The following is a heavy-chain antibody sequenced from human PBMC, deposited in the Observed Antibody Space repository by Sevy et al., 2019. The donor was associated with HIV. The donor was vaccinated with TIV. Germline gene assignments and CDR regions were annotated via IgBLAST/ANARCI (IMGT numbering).Heavy chain of an antibody. V-gene: IGHV1-8*03. CDR3: ARVSGWHLRYGMDV. J-gene: IGHJ6*02. D-gene: IGHD6-19*01. CDR2: MNTNTGNT. CDR1: GFNFASYD. Sequence: ASVKVSCKASGFNFASYDIYWVRQATGQGLEWIGWMNTNTGNTGFAQKFQGRVTITRNTSITTAYMELSNLRSEDTAVYYCARVSGWHLRYGMDVWGQGTTVTVSS.